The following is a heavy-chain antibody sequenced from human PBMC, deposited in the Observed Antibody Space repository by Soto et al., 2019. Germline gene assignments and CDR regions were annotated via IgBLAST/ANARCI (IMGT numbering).Heavy chain of an antibody. Sequence: SETLSLTCTVSGGSISSYYWSWIRQPPGKGLEWIGYIYYSGSTNYNPSLKSRVTISVDTSKNQFSLKLSSVTAADTAVYYCAAHHCSSTSCPLGYWGQGTLVTVSS. V-gene: IGHV4-59*01. CDR2: IYYSGST. J-gene: IGHJ4*02. D-gene: IGHD2-2*01. CDR1: GGSISSYY. CDR3: AAHHCSSTSCPLGY.